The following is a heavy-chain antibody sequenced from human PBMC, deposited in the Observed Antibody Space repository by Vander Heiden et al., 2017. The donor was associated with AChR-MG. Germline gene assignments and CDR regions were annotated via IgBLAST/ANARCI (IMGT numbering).Heavy chain of an antibody. D-gene: IGHD3-3*01. V-gene: IGHV4-39*01. CDR1: GGSISSSSHY. CDR3: ARLGGDDFWSGYYNLFDY. Sequence: QLQLPESGPGLVQPSETLSLTCPVPGGSISSSSHYWGGSRPPPGKGVEWIGDIYYRWSTYCNPSLKRRVTISVDTAKNQFSLKLSSVTAADTAVYYCARLGGDDFWSGYYNLFDYWGQGTLVTVSS. CDR2: IYYRWST. J-gene: IGHJ4*02.